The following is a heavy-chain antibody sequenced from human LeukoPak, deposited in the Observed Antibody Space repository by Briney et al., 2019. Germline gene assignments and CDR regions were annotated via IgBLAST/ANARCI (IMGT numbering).Heavy chain of an antibody. Sequence: GASLRLSCAASGFTFSSYAMSWVRQAPGNGLEWVSDISGSGGSTYYADSLKGRFTISRDNSKNTLYLQMNSLRAEDTAVYYYAKTGGRFLEWFDSVDYWGQGTLVTVSS. D-gene: IGHD3-3*01. V-gene: IGHV3-23*01. J-gene: IGHJ4*02. CDR2: ISGSGGST. CDR3: AKTGGRFLEWFDSVDY. CDR1: GFTFSSYA.